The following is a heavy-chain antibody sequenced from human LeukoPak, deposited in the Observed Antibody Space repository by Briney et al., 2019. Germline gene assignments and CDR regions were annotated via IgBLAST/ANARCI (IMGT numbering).Heavy chain of an antibody. J-gene: IGHJ5*02. V-gene: IGHV1-18*01. CDR2: ISAYNGNT. CDR3: ARGGVVPAAISVTAPTDNWFDP. Sequence: ASVKVSCQASGYTFTSYGISWVRQAPGQGLEWMGWISAYNGNTNYAQKLQGRVTMTTDTSTSTAYMELRSLRSDDTAVYYCARGGVVPAAISVTAPTDNWFDPWGQGTLVTVSS. D-gene: IGHD2-2*02. CDR1: GYTFTSYG.